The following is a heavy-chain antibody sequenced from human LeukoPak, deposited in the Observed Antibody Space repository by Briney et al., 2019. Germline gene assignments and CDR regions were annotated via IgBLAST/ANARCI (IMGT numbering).Heavy chain of an antibody. CDR3: TRETIVVVPAAIFYYGMDV. CDR1: GFTFGDYA. CDR2: IRSNAYGGTT. J-gene: IGHJ6*02. D-gene: IGHD2-2*01. Sequence: GRSLRLSCTASGFTFGDYAMSWVRQAPGKGLEWVGFIRSNAYGGTTEYAASVKGRFTISRDDSKSIAYLQMNSLKTEDTAVYYCTRETIVVVPAAIFYYGMDVWGQGTTVTVSS. V-gene: IGHV3-49*04.